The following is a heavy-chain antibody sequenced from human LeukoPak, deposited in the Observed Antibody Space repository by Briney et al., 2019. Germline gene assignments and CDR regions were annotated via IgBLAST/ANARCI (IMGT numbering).Heavy chain of an antibody. D-gene: IGHD6-19*01. CDR2: ISWSSGII. Sequence: GGSLRLSCAASGFTFDDHGMHWVRQAPGKGLEWVSGISWSSGIIGYADSVKDRFSISRDNSKNTVFLHMSSLSVEDTAIYYCARDKSHNSAWFLGCDSWGQGTLVIVSS. J-gene: IGHJ4*02. V-gene: IGHV3-9*01. CDR1: GFTFDDHG. CDR3: ARDKSHNSAWFLGCDS.